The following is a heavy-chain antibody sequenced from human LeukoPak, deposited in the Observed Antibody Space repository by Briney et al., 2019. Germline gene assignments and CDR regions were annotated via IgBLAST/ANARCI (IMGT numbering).Heavy chain of an antibody. CDR1: GGSISSGGYS. CDR3: ARGSPIQPDFDY. J-gene: IGHJ4*02. CDR2: IYHSGST. Sequence: SETLSLTCAVSGGSISSGGYSWSWIRQPPGKGLEWIGYIYHSGSTYYNPSLKSRVTISVDTSKNQFSLKLSSVTAADTAVYYCARGSPIQPDFDYWGQGTLVTVSS. D-gene: IGHD5-18*01. V-gene: IGHV4-30-2*01.